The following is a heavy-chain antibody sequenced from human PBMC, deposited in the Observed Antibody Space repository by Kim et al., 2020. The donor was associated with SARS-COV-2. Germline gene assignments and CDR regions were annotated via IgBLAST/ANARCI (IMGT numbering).Heavy chain of an antibody. D-gene: IGHD2-21*02. CDR1: GFTFSSYA. J-gene: IGHJ4*02. Sequence: GGSLRLSCAASGFTFSSYAMSWVRQAPGKGLEWVSAISGSGGSTYYADSVKGRFTISRDNSKNTLYLQMNSLRAEDTAVYYCAKAVRHIVVVTAGGGGQGTLVTVSS. CDR3: AKAVRHIVVVTAGG. CDR2: ISGSGGST. V-gene: IGHV3-23*01.